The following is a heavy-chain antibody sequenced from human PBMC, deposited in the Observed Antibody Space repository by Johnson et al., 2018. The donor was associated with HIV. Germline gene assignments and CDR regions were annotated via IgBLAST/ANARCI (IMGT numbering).Heavy chain of an antibody. CDR1: GFTFSSYG. J-gene: IGHJ3*02. CDR3: ARAPRPDAFDI. V-gene: IGHV3-NL1*01. CDR2: IYSGGST. Sequence: QVQLVESGGGVVQPGRSLRLSCAASGFTFSSYGMHWVRQAPGKGLEWVSVIYSGGSTYYADSVKGRFTISRDNSKNTLYLQMNSLRAEDTAVYYCARAPRPDAFDIWGQGTMVTVSS.